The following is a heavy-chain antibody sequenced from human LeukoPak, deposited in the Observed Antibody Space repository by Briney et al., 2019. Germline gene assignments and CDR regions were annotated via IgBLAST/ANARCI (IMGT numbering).Heavy chain of an antibody. Sequence: GRSLRLSCAASGFTFSSYGMHWVRQAPGKGLEWVAVIWYDGSNKYYADSVKGRFTISRDNSKNTLYLQMNSLRAEDTAVYYCARRYGSAWGPFDYWGQGTLVNVSS. D-gene: IGHD3-10*01. CDR2: IWYDGSNK. V-gene: IGHV3-33*01. J-gene: IGHJ4*02. CDR1: GFTFSSYG. CDR3: ARRYGSAWGPFDY.